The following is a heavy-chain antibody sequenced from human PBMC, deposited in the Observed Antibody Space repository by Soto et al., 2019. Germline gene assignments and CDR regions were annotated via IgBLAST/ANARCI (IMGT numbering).Heavy chain of an antibody. V-gene: IGHV3-11*01. J-gene: IGHJ4*02. CDR1: GFSFSDYY. CDR3: ARDLGYYASDGYFDY. CDR2: ISSSGDII. Sequence: GGSLRLSCAGSGFSFSDYYMSWIRQAPGKGLEWVSYISSSGDIIYYADSVKGRFTISRDNAKNSLYLQMNSLRAEDTAVYYCARDLGYYASDGYFDYWGQGTVVTVSS. D-gene: IGHD3-22*01.